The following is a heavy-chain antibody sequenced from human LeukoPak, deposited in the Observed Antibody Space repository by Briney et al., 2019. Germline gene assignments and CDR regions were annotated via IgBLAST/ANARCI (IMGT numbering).Heavy chain of an antibody. Sequence: SETLSLTCTVSGDSMISSSYYWGWIRQPPGKGLEWIGSIYYSGSTYYNPSLKSRLTISVDTSRNQFSLKLSSVSAADTAVYYCARGYDFWSGYFNYFDYWGQGTLVTVSS. J-gene: IGHJ4*02. CDR3: ARGYDFWSGYFNYFDY. CDR2: IYYSGST. CDR1: GDSMISSSYY. D-gene: IGHD3-3*01. V-gene: IGHV4-39*07.